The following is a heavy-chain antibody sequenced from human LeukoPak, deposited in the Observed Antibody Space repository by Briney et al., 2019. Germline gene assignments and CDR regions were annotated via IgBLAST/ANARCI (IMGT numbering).Heavy chain of an antibody. V-gene: IGHV1-18*04. D-gene: IGHD3-22*01. J-gene: IGHJ4*02. CDR3: ARIYYYDSSALDY. CDR2: ISAYNGNT. Sequence: ASVKVSCKASGYTFTGYYMHWVRQAPGQGLEWMGWISAYNGNTNYAQKLQGRVTMTRGTSTSTAYMELRSLRSDDTAVYYCARIYYYDSSALDYWGQGTLVTVSS. CDR1: GYTFTGYY.